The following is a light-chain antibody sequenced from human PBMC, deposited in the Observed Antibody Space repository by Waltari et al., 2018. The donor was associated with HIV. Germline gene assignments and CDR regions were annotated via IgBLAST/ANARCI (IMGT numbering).Light chain of an antibody. V-gene: IGLV2-8*01. Sequence: QSALTQPPSAPGSPGQSVTISCTGTSSAVGGYNYVSWYQHHPGKAPKLMIYEVSKRPSGVPDRFSGSKSGSTASLTVSGLQAEDEADYYCSSYAGSNNRWVFGGGTKLTAL. CDR3: SSYAGSNNRWV. CDR2: EVS. CDR1: SSAVGGYNY. J-gene: IGLJ3*02.